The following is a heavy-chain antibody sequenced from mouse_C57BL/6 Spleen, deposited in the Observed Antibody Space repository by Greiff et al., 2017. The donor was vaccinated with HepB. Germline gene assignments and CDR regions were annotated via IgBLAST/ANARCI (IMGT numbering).Heavy chain of an antibody. CDR1: GYTFTSYW. D-gene: IGHD2-12*01. J-gene: IGHJ3*01. V-gene: IGHV1-64*01. Sequence: QVQLQQPGAELVKPGASVKLSCKASGYTFTSYWMHWVKQRPGQGLEWIGMIHPNSGSTNYNEKFKSKATLTVDKSSSTAYMQLSSLTSEDSAVYYCARDYSSAWFAHWGQGTLVTVSA. CDR2: IHPNSGST. CDR3: ARDYSSAWFAH.